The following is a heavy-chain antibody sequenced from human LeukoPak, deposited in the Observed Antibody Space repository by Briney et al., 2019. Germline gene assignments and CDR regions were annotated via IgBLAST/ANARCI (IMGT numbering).Heavy chain of an antibody. CDR3: ARDFSPQTYYYDSSGYFPNDY. D-gene: IGHD3-22*01. CDR2: INPSGGST. Sequence: ASVKVSCKASGYTFTSYYMHWVRQAPGQGLEWMGIINPSGGSTSYAQKFQGRVTMTRDMSTSTVYMELSSLRSEDTAVYYCARDFSPQTYYYDSSGYFPNDYWGQGTLVTVSS. J-gene: IGHJ4*02. V-gene: IGHV1-46*01. CDR1: GYTFTSYY.